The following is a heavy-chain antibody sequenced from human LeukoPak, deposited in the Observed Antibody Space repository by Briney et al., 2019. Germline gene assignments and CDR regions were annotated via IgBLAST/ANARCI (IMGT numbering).Heavy chain of an antibody. CDR1: GGSFNGSH. CDR2: INHSGST. J-gene: IGHJ4*02. Sequence: SETLSLTCAVYGGSFNGSHRRWIRQPRGKGLDYIGEINHSGSTNYNPSLKSRVTISVDTSKNQFSLKLSSVTAADTAVYYCARGGYSDIVATMGVSSHYYFDYWGQGTLVTVSS. D-gene: IGHD5-12*01. CDR3: ARGGYSDIVATMGVSSHYYFDY. V-gene: IGHV4-34*01.